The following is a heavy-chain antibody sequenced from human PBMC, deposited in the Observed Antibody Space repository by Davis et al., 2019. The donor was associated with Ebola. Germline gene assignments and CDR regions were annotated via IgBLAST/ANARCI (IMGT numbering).Heavy chain of an antibody. D-gene: IGHD4-17*01. CDR3: ASLQGDYLGYYGMDV. Sequence: GESLKISCAASGFTFSSYGMHWVRQVPGKGLEWVAVIWYDGSNKYYADSVKGRFTISRDNSKNTLYLQMNSLRAEDTAVYYCASLQGDYLGYYGMDVWGQGTTVTVSS. V-gene: IGHV3-33*01. J-gene: IGHJ6*02. CDR2: IWYDGSNK. CDR1: GFTFSSYG.